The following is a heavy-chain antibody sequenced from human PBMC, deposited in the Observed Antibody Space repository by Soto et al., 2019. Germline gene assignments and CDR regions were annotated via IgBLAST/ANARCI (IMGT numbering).Heavy chain of an antibody. J-gene: IGHJ5*02. CDR3: ARGVDQLLNWFDP. CDR1: GYTFTSYD. Sequence: QVQLVQSGAEVKKPGASVKVSCKASGYTFTSYDINWVRQATGQGLEWMGWMNPNSGNTGYAQKFKGGDTMTSNTSKSTAYPELSSLRSEHTAVYYCARGVDQLLNWFDPWGQGTLVTVSS. D-gene: IGHD2-2*01. V-gene: IGHV1-8*01. CDR2: MNPNSGNT.